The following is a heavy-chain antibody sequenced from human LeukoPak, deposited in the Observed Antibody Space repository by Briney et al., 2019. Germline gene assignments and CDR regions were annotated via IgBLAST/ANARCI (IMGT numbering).Heavy chain of an antibody. D-gene: IGHD3-16*01. V-gene: IGHV1-18*01. CDR2: ISAYNGNT. CDR3: ARPLEGAVENWFDP. Sequence: ASVKFSCKASGYTFASYGISWVRQDPGQGLEWMGWISAYNGNTNYAQKLQGRVTMTTYTSTSTAYMELRSLRSDDTAVYYCARPLEGAVENWFDPWGQGTLVTVSS. CDR1: GYTFASYG. J-gene: IGHJ5*02.